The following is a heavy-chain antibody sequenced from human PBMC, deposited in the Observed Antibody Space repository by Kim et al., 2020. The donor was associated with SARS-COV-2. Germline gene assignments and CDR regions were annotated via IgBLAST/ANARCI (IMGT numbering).Heavy chain of an antibody. CDR2: ISSSSSFI. CDR1: GFTFSSYS. D-gene: IGHD6-13*01. Sequence: GGSLRLSCAASGFTFSSYSMNWVRQAPGKGLEWVSSISSSSSFIYYADSVKGRFTISRDNAKNSLYLQMNNLRAEDTAVYYCARVSAVAAAFDIWGQGTMVTVSS. J-gene: IGHJ3*02. V-gene: IGHV3-21*01. CDR3: ARVSAVAAAFDI.